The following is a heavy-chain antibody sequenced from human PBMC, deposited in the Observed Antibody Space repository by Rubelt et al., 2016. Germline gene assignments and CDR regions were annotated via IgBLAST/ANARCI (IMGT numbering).Heavy chain of an antibody. J-gene: IGHJ4*02. CDR2: INQDGSVK. CDR1: GFTFSSYW. V-gene: IGHV3-7*01. Sequence: EVQLLESGGGLVQPGGSLRLSCAASGFTFSSYWMDWVRQAPGKGLEWVANINQDGSVKYYVDSVKGLFTISRDNAKNPWYLQMNSLRAEDTAVYYCSRALEYLGQGTLVTVSS. CDR3: SRALEY.